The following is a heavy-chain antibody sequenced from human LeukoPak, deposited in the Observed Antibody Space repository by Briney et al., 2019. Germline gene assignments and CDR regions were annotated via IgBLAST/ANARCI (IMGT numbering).Heavy chain of an antibody. J-gene: IGHJ4*02. Sequence: GGSLRLSCAASGFTFSSYEMNWVRQAPGKGLEWVSYISSSGSTIYYADSVKGRFTISRDNSKNTLYLQMNSLRAEDTAVYYCAKGGSYDSSGIFDYWGQGTLVTVSS. V-gene: IGHV3-48*03. D-gene: IGHD3-22*01. CDR2: ISSSGSTI. CDR1: GFTFSSYE. CDR3: AKGGSYDSSGIFDY.